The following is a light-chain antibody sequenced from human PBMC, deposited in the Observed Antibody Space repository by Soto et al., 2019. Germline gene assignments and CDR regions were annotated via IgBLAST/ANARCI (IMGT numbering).Light chain of an antibody. V-gene: IGKV1-39*01. J-gene: IGKJ1*01. Sequence: DIQLTQSPSFLSASVGDRVTLTCRASQGISSYLAWYQQKPGKAPKLLIYAASSLQSGVPSRFSGSGSGTDFTLTISSLQPEDFATYSCQQSYNSPQTFGQGTKVDIK. CDR2: AAS. CDR3: QQSYNSPQT. CDR1: QGISSY.